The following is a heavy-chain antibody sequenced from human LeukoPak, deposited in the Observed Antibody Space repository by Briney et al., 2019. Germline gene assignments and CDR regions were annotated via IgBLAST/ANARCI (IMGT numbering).Heavy chain of an antibody. D-gene: IGHD2-2*01. Sequence: GGSLRLSCAASGFTFSNYAMSWVRQPPGKGLEWVSLISGSGDTTYYADSVKGRFTISRDNSKNTLYLQMNSLRAEDTAVYYCAKGVVVAPDVTPFDYWGQGTLVTVSS. CDR1: GFTFSNYA. CDR3: AKGVVVAPDVTPFDY. CDR2: ISGSGDTT. V-gene: IGHV3-23*01. J-gene: IGHJ4*02.